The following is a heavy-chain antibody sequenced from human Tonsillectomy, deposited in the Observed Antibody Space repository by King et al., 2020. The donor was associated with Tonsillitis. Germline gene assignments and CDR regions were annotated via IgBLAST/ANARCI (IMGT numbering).Heavy chain of an antibody. CDR3: ARPRTTTVTTPFDY. CDR2: IYYSGST. CDR1: GGSISSSSYY. Sequence: QMQLQESGPGLVKPSETLSLTCTVSGGSISSSSYYWGWIRQPPGKGLEWIGSIYYSGSTYYNPSLKSRVTISVDTSKNQFSLKLSSVTAADTAVYYCARPRTTTVTTPFDYWGQGTLVTVSS. D-gene: IGHD4-11*01. V-gene: IGHV4-39*01. J-gene: IGHJ4*02.